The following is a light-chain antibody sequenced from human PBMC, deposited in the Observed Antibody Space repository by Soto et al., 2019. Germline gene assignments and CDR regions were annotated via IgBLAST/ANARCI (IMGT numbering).Light chain of an antibody. J-gene: IGLJ3*02. CDR1: SSDVGNYNS. CDR2: DVS. V-gene: IGLV2-8*01. Sequence: QSALTQPPSASGSPGQSVTISCTGTSSDVGNYNSVSWYQQHPGKAPKLMIFDVSRRPSGVPHRFSGSKSGNTASLTVSGLQPEDEADYYCCSYSNSNDLVLGGGTKLTVL. CDR3: CSYSNSNDLV.